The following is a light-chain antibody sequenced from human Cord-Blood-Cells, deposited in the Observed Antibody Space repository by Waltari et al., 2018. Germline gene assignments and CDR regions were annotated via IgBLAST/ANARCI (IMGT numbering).Light chain of an antibody. CDR1: SSDVGGYNY. CDR3: CSYAGSEV. V-gene: IGLV2-11*01. Sequence: QSALTQPRSVSGSPGQSVTISCTGTSSDVGGYNYVSWYQQHPGTAPKLMIYDVSKRPSGVPDRFSGSKSGNTASLTISGLRAEDEADYYCCSYAGSEVFGGGTKLTVL. J-gene: IGLJ3*02. CDR2: DVS.